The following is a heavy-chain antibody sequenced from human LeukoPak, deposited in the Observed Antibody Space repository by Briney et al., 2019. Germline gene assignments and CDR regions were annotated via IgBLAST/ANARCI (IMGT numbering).Heavy chain of an antibody. Sequence: PGGSLRLSCAASGLTFSSYWMHWVRQAPGKGLVWVSRINSDGSSTSYADSVKGRFTISRDNAKNTLYLQMNSLRAEDTAVYYCARVTYYYDSSGYPPDYWGQGTLVTVS. CDR2: INSDGSST. V-gene: IGHV3-74*01. CDR1: GLTFSSYW. CDR3: ARVTYYYDSSGYPPDY. D-gene: IGHD3-22*01. J-gene: IGHJ4*02.